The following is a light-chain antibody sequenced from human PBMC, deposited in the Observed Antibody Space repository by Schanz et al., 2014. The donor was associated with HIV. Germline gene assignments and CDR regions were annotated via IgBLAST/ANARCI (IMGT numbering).Light chain of an antibody. CDR2: AAS. Sequence: DIPLTQSPSFLSASVGDRVTITCRASQGISSYLAWYQQKPGKAPKLLIYAASTLQSGVPSRFSGSGSGTEFTLTISSLQPEDFATYYCQQFNSFPNTFGQGTKLEIK. CDR1: QGISSY. CDR3: QQFNSFPNT. J-gene: IGKJ2*01. V-gene: IGKV1-9*01.